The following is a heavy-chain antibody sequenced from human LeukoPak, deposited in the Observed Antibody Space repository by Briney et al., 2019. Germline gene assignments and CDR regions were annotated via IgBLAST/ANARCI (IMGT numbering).Heavy chain of an antibody. V-gene: IGHV4-39*01. CDR1: GGSISSSSYY. Sequence: PSETLSPTCTVSGGSISSSSYYWGWIRQPPGKGLEWIGSIYYSGSTYYNPSLKSRVTISVDTSKNQFSLKLSSVTAADTAVYYCARRRHLIAAAGPPYNWFDPWGQGTLVTVSS. CDR3: ARRRHLIAAAGPPYNWFDP. D-gene: IGHD6-13*01. CDR2: IYYSGST. J-gene: IGHJ5*02.